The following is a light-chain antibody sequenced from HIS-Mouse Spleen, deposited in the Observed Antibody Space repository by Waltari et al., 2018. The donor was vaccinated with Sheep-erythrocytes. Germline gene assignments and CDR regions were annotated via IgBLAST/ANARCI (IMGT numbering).Light chain of an antibody. V-gene: IGLV2-11*01. CDR1: SSYVGGYKY. Sequence: QYALTQPRSVSGSPGQSVTISCPGTSSYVGGYKYVSWYQQHPGKAPKLMIYDVRKRPSVVPHPFSGSKSGNTASLTISGLHAEDEADYYCCSYAGSYNHVFATVTKVTVL. J-gene: IGLJ1*01. CDR3: CSYAGSYNHV. CDR2: DVR.